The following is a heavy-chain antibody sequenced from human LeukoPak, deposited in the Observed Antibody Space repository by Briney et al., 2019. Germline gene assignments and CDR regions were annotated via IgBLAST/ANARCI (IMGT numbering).Heavy chain of an antibody. CDR3: VHCGGDCYPCCGMDV. J-gene: IGHJ6*02. CDR2: ISGSGGST. V-gene: IGHV3-23*01. D-gene: IGHD2-21*02. Sequence: GGSLRLSCVGSGFTFSSHAMSWVRQAPGKGLEWVSVISGSGGSTDYADPVKGRFTISRDNSKNMLYVQMNSLRVEDTAVYYCVHCGGDCYPCCGMDVWGQGTTVTVSS. CDR1: GFTFSSHA.